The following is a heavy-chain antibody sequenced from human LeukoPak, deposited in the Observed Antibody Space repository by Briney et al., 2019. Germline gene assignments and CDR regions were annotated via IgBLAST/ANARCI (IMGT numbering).Heavy chain of an antibody. V-gene: IGHV3-64D*06. J-gene: IGHJ4*02. Sequence: GGSLRLSCSASGFTCSTYAMHWVRQAPGKGLEYVSAISGSGGATYYADSVKGRFTISRDNSKNTLYLQMSSLRPEDTAVYYCVSLPRTTVTTSGDYWGQGTLVTVSS. D-gene: IGHD4-17*01. CDR3: VSLPRTTVTTSGDY. CDR1: GFTCSTYA. CDR2: ISGSGGAT.